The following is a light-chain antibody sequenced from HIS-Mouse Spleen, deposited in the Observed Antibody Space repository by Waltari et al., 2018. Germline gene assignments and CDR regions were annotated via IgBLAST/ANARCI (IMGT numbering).Light chain of an antibody. CDR2: GNS. J-gene: IGLJ3*02. Sequence: SVLTQPPSVSGAPGQRVTISCTGSSSNIGAGYDVHWYQQLPGTAPKLLIYGNSKRPSGVPDRFSGSKSGTSASLAITGLQAEDEADYYCQSYDSSLSGWVFGGGTKLTVL. CDR3: QSYDSSLSGWV. V-gene: IGLV1-40*01. CDR1: SSNIGAGYD.